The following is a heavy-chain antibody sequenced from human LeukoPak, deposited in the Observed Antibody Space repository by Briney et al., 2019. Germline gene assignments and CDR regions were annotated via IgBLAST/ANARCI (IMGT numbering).Heavy chain of an antibody. Sequence: SETLSLTCTVSGDSVSNGNYYWSWLRQPPGKALEWIGYIYYTGKTYYNPSLEGRVTILVDTSRNHFSVKLSSVTAADTAVYYRARGGGSYFSDYWGQGTLVTVSS. CDR2: IYYTGKT. CDR3: ARGGGSYFSDY. CDR1: GDSVSNGNYY. V-gene: IGHV4-61*03. J-gene: IGHJ4*02. D-gene: IGHD1-26*01.